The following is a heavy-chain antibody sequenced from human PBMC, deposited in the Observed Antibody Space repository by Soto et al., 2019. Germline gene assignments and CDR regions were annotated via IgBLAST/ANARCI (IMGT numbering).Heavy chain of an antibody. V-gene: IGHV4-30-2*06. J-gene: IGHJ4*02. Sequence: TLSLTGTLSGVCMIYCWFSFSLSRQSPGKGLEWIGYISRLDNPYFHPSFKSRVTMSIDRSRNQFYLNLSSMTAADRAVYYCDRGDGYEPFEYWGQGVLVTVSS. CDR3: DRGDGYEPFEY. CDR2: ISRLDNP. D-gene: IGHD5-12*01. CDR1: GVCMIYCWFS.